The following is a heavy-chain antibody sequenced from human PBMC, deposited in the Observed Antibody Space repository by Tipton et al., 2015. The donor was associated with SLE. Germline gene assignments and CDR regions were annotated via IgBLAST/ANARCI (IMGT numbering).Heavy chain of an antibody. CDR1: GFTFSSYS. D-gene: IGHD6-19*01. V-gene: IGHV3-21*01. Sequence: GSLRLSCAASGFTFSSYSMNWVRQAPGKGLEWVSSISSSSSYIYYADSVKGRFTISRDNAKNSLYLQMNSLRAEDTAVYYCAREGAIAVAGRGYYYGMDVWGQGTTVTVSS. CDR2: ISSSSSYI. CDR3: AREGAIAVAGRGYYYGMDV. J-gene: IGHJ6*02.